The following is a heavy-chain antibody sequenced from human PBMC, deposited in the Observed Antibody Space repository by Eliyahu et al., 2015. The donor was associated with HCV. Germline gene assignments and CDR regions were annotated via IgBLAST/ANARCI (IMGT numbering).Heavy chain of an antibody. J-gene: IGHJ4*02. D-gene: IGHD3-10*01. CDR1: GDSISSSNYY. CDR2: MYYSGST. CDR3: ATPRDYYYGSGSHSFDY. Sequence: QLQLQESGPGLVKPSETLSLTCSVSGDSISSSNYYWGWIRQPPGKGLEWIGSMYYSGSTHYNPSLKSRVTISVDTSKNHFSLRLNSVTAADTAVYYCATPRDYYYGSGSHSFDYWGQGTLVTVSS. V-gene: IGHV4-39*02.